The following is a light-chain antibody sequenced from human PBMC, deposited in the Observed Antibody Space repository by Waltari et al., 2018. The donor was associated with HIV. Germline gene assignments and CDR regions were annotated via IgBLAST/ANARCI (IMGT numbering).Light chain of an antibody. V-gene: IGLV2-23*01. CDR3: WAFAGFSNIL. J-gene: IGLJ2*01. CDR1: SGDVGSYNF. Sequence: QSALTQPASVSGSPGQSITISCTGTSGDVGSYNFVSWYQLHPVKAPKLLVYEDIKRPSGVSDRFSGSKSGNTASLTISGLQAEDEADYCCWAFAGFSNILFGGGTKLTVL. CDR2: EDI.